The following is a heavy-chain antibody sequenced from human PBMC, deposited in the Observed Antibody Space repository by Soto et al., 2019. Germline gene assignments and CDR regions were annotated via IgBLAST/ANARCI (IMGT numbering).Heavy chain of an antibody. CDR1: GGSISSSNW. J-gene: IGHJ4*02. CDR2: IYHSGST. D-gene: IGHD3-22*01. V-gene: IGHV4-4*02. CDR3: ARDRRGSGYYFTFDY. Sequence: ASETLSLTCAVSGGSISSSNWWSWVRQPPGKGLEWIGEIYHSGSTNYNPSLKSRVTISVDKSKNQFSLKLSSVTAADTAVYYCARDRRGSGYYFTFDYWGQGTLVTVSS.